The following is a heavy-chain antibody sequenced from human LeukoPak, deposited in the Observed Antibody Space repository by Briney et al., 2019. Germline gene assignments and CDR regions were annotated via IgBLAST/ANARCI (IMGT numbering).Heavy chain of an antibody. Sequence: SQTLSLTCAISGDSFSSKSAAWNWLRQSPSRGLEWLGRTYYRTKWNNDYAVSVRGRITINPDTSKNQFSLLLNSVTPEDTAVYYCARYSGLGVPDYWGQGTLVT. V-gene: IGHV6-1*01. CDR2: TYYRTKWNN. J-gene: IGHJ4*02. CDR1: GDSFSSKSAA. D-gene: IGHD2-21*01. CDR3: ARYSGLGVPDY.